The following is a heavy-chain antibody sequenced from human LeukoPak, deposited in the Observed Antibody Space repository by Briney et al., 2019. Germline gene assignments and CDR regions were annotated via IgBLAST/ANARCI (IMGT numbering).Heavy chain of an antibody. D-gene: IGHD5-18*01. CDR2: INPNSGGT. V-gene: IGHV1-2*06. CDR3: ARDLEGYSYGYCFDY. Sequence: ASVKVSCKASGYTFTGYYMHWVRQAPGQGLEWMGRINPNSGGTNYAQKFQGRVTMTRDTSISTAYMELSRLRSDDTAVYYCARDLEGYSYGYCFDYWGQGTLVTVSS. CDR1: GYTFTGYY. J-gene: IGHJ4*02.